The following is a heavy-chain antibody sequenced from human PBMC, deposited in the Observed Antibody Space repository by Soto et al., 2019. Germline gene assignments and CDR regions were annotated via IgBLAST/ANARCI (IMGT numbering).Heavy chain of an antibody. CDR2: IWYDGSHQ. J-gene: IGHJ4*02. V-gene: IGHV3-33*01. CDR3: AREAPFGVVPTPLDY. CDR1: GFTFSSYG. D-gene: IGHD3-3*01. Sequence: GSLRLSCAASGFTFSSYGMHWVRQAPGKGLEWVAAIWYDGSHQYYADSVKGRFTISRDNSKDTLYLQMSSLRADDTAVYSCAREAPFGVVPTPLDYWGQGTLVTVSS.